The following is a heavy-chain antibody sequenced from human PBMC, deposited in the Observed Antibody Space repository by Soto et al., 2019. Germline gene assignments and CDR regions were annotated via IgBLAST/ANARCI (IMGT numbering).Heavy chain of an antibody. CDR2: IYGSGGSGST. Sequence: SETLSLTCTVTGDSITSGGYYWSWIRQHPGKGLEWLGYIYGSGGSGSTLYNPSLKSRITLSVDTSKTQFSLNVTSVTAADTAVYFCARGRYCLTGRCFPNWFDSWGQGTLVTVSS. D-gene: IGHD2-15*01. CDR3: ARGRYCLTGRCFPNWFDS. CDR1: GDSITSGGYY. J-gene: IGHJ5*01. V-gene: IGHV4-30-4*01.